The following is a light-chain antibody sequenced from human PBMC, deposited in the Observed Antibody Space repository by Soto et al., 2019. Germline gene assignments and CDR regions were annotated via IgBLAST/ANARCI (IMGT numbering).Light chain of an antibody. CDR3: QKNNSAPLT. CDR2: ATS. V-gene: IGKV1-27*01. J-gene: IGKJ4*01. Sequence: DVQMTQSPSSLSAFVGDRVTITCRASQGIAPYLAWFQQKPGKVPKLLIYATSTLQSGVPSRFSGSGSGTNFTLTINSLRLEDVETYYLQKNNSAPLTSGGGTTVDIK. CDR1: QGIAPY.